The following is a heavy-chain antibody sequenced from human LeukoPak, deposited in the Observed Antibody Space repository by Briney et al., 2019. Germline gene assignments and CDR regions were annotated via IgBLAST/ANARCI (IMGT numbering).Heavy chain of an antibody. CDR2: ISSSSSTI. CDR1: GFTFSTFA. Sequence: PGGSLRLSCAASGFTFSTFAMIWVRQPPGKGLEWVSYISSSSSTIYYADSVKGRFTISRDNAKNSLYLQMNSLRAEDTAVYYCARGEVYYYYMDVWGKGTTVTVSS. CDR3: ARGEVYYYYMDV. J-gene: IGHJ6*03. V-gene: IGHV3-48*01.